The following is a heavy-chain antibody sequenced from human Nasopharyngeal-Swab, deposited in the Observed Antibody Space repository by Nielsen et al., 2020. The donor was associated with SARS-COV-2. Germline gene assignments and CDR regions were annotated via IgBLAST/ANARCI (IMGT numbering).Heavy chain of an antibody. V-gene: IGHV3-9*01. CDR2: ISWNSGSI. CDR3: AKMNPYYYGMDV. J-gene: IGHJ6*02. CDR1: GFTFDDYA. Sequence: GGSLRLSCAASGFTFDDYAMHWVRQAPGKGLEWVSGISWNSGSIGYADSVKGRFTISRDNAKNSLYLQMNSLRAEDTALYYCAKMNPYYYGMDVWGQGTTVTVSS.